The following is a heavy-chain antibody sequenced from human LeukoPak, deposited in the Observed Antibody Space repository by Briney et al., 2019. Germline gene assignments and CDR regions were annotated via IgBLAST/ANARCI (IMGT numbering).Heavy chain of an antibody. CDR1: GFTLSSYE. CDR3: AKAATYFYGSVTYDWFES. J-gene: IGHJ5*01. V-gene: IGHV3-23*01. D-gene: IGHD3-10*01. CDR2: IDYSGGST. Sequence: GGSLRLSCTASGFTLSSYEMSWIRQAPGKGLEWVSSIDYSGGSTLYADSVRDRFTISRDNGKNTIYLQMNSLRVDDTAIYYCAKAATYFYGSVTYDWFESWGQGTLVTVSS.